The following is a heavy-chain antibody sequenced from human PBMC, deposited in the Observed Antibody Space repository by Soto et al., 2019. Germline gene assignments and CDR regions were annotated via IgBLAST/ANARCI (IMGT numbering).Heavy chain of an antibody. CDR2: INPNSGGT. V-gene: IGHV1-2*02. D-gene: IGHD5-12*01. J-gene: IGHJ6*02. CDR3: AREDVVAIQEGHYYGMDV. Sequence: AASVKVSCKASGYTFTGYYMHWVRQAPGQGLEWMGWINPNSGGTNYAQKFQGRVTMTRDTSISTAYMELSRLRSDDTAVYYCAREDVVAIQEGHYYGMDVWGQGTTVTVSS. CDR1: GYTFTGYY.